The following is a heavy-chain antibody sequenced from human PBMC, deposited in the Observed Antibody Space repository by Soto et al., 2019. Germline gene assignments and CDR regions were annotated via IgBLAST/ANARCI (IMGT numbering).Heavy chain of an antibody. CDR1: GFTFTSSA. CDR3: AAVPLDYGDSYYYYGMDV. V-gene: IGHV1-58*01. D-gene: IGHD4-17*01. J-gene: IGHJ6*02. Sequence: GASVKVSCKASGFTFTSSAVQWVRQARGQRLEWIGWIVVGSGNTNYAQKFQERVTITRDMSTSTAYMELSSLRSEDTAVYYCAAVPLDYGDSYYYYGMDVWGQGTTVTGSS. CDR2: IVVGSGNT.